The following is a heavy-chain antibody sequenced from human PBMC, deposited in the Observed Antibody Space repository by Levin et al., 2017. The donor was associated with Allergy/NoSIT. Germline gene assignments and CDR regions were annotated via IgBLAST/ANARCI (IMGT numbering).Heavy chain of an antibody. CDR1: GFTFSSYA. CDR3: ARGIAAAGTKGPYYFDY. V-gene: IGHV3-30-3*01. J-gene: IGHJ4*02. Sequence: GGSLRLSCAASGFTFSSYAMHWVRQAPGKGLEWVAVISYDGSNKYYADSVKGRFTISRDNSKNTLYLQMNSLRAEDTAVYYCARGIAAAGTKGPYYFDYWGQGTLVTVSS. CDR2: ISYDGSNK. D-gene: IGHD6-13*01.